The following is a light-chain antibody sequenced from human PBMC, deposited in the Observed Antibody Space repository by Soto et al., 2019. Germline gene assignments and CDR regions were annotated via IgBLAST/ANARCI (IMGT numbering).Light chain of an antibody. CDR2: GVS. J-gene: IGKJ1*01. CDR1: QSIVANY. CDR3: QQYGSSPGT. Sequence: EIVLTQSPGTLSLSPGEGATLSCRASQSIVANYLAWYQQKPGQSPRLLIYGVSSRATGIPDRFSGSGSRTYFTLTINRLEPEDSAVYYCQQYGSSPGTFGQGTKVEIK. V-gene: IGKV3-20*01.